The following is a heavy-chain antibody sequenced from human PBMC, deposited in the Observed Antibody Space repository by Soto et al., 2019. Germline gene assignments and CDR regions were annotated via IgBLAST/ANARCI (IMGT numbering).Heavy chain of an antibody. Sequence: QVQLVQSGAEVKKPGSSVKVSCKASGGSFTTNALSWVRQAPGQGLEWIGGIIFVFDTSNYAQKFQGRVTITADKSTSTAYMELSSLRSEDTAVYYCARENGGTYNGAFDIWGQGTMVTVSS. CDR2: IIFVFDTS. CDR3: ARENGGTYNGAFDI. CDR1: GGSFTTNA. J-gene: IGHJ3*02. D-gene: IGHD1-26*01. V-gene: IGHV1-69*06.